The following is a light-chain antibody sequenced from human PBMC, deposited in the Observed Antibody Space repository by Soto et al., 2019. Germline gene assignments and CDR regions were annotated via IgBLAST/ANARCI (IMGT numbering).Light chain of an antibody. V-gene: IGLV1-40*01. J-gene: IGLJ1*01. CDR2: GNS. Sequence: SDRTRVGSGCRSRGRRVTISNNGRSSNIGAGYDVHRYQQLPGTAPKVLIYGNSNRPSGVPDRFSGSKSGTSASLAITGLQSEDEADYYRQFYDSSLSGVVRPGTKVPVL. CDR3: QFYDSSLSGV. CDR1: SSNIGAGYD.